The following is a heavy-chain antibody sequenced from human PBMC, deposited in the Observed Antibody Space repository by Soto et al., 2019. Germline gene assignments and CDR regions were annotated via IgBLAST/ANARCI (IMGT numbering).Heavy chain of an antibody. D-gene: IGHD3-10*01. CDR3: AGGSYGAGSDH. CDR2: VFHSGST. CDR1: GGSISSGGYS. Sequence: SETLSLTCAVSGGSISSGGYSWSWIRQPPGKGLEWIGYVFHSGSTYYSPSLQSRVTISIDGSKNQFYLELASVTAADTAVYYCAGGSYGAGSDHWGQGILVTSPQ. J-gene: IGHJ4*02. V-gene: IGHV4-30-2*01.